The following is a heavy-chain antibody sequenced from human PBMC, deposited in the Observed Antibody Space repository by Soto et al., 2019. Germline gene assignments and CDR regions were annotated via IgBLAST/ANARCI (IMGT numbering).Heavy chain of an antibody. J-gene: IGHJ3*02. V-gene: IGHV1-2*02. D-gene: IGHD5-18*01. CDR2: INPNSGGT. CDR3: ARGGIQLWLSAGYDPFDI. CDR1: GYSFTNFY. Sequence: ASVKVSCKPSGYSFTNFYVHWVRQAPGQGLEWMGWINPNSGGTNYAQKFQGRVTMTRDTSISTAYMELSRLRSDDTAVYYCARGGIQLWLSAGYDPFDIWGKGTMVTVSS.